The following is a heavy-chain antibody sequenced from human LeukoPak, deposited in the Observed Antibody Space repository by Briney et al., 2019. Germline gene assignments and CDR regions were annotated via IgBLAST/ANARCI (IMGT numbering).Heavy chain of an antibody. CDR2: IYYSGSA. V-gene: IGHV4-39*07. J-gene: IGHJ6*03. Sequence: SETLSLTCTVSGGSISSSGNYWGWIRQPPGKGLEWIANIYYSGSAYYNPSLKSRVTISVDTSKDQFSLKLSSVTAADTAVYYCVRVIGAPNYYYYMDVWGKGTTVTVSS. CDR3: VRVIGAPNYYYYMDV. D-gene: IGHD3-22*01. CDR1: GGSISSSGNY.